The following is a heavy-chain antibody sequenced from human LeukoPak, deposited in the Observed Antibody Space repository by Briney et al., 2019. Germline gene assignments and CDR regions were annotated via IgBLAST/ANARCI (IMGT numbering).Heavy chain of an antibody. V-gene: IGHV1-69*06. D-gene: IGHD2-8*02. J-gene: IGHJ5*02. CDR2: IIPIFGTA. CDR3: ARVLRQGTVGFDP. Sequence: SVKVSCKASGGTFSSYAISWVRQAPGQGLEWMGGIIPIFGTANYAQKFQGRVTITADKSTSTAYMELSSLRSEDTAVYYCARVLRQGTVGFDPWGQGTLVTVSS. CDR1: GGTFSSYA.